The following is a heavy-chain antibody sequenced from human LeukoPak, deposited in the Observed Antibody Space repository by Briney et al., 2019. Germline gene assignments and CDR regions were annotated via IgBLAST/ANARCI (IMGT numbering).Heavy chain of an antibody. CDR2: IYSGGST. Sequence: GGSLRLSCAASGFTVSSNYMSWVRQAPGKGLEWVSVIYSGGSTYYADSVKGRFTISRDNSKNTLYLQMNSLRAEDTAVYYCARDGGYDSSGYYYESSSLDWGQGTLVTVSS. V-gene: IGHV3-66*01. D-gene: IGHD3-22*01. CDR1: GFTVSSNY. J-gene: IGHJ4*02. CDR3: ARDGGYDSSGYYYESSSLD.